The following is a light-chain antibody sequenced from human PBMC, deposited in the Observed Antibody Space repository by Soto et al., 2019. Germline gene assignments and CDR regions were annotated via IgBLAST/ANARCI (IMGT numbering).Light chain of an antibody. J-gene: IGLJ1*01. V-gene: IGLV8-61*01. CDR3: ALFMGNGISV. Sequence: QAVVTQESTFSVSPGGTVTLTCGLISGSVSTANNPNWYQQTPGLAPRTLIYSTSTRSSGVPDRFSGSILGNKAALTITGAQADDESDYYCALFMGNGISVFGTGTKLTVL. CDR2: STS. CDR1: SGSVSTANN.